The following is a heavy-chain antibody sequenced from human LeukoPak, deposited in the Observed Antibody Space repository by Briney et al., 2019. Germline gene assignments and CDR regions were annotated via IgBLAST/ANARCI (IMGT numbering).Heavy chain of an antibody. CDR3: ARDWSDTLAVVVEKNAFDI. CDR2: ISSSSIYI. J-gene: IGHJ3*02. V-gene: IGHV3-21*01. Sequence: GGSLRLSCAASGFTFSSYSMNWVRQAPGKGLEWVSSISSSSIYIYYADSVKGRFTISRDNAKNSLYLQMNSLRAEDTAVYYCARDWSDTLAVVVEKNAFDIWGQGTMVSVSS. D-gene: IGHD3-22*01. CDR1: GFTFSSYS.